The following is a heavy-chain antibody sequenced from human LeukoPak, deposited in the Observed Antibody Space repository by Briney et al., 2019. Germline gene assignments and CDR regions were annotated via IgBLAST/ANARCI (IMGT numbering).Heavy chain of an antibody. J-gene: IGHJ4*02. Sequence: GGSLRLSCAASGFTFSSYAMSWVRQAPGKGLEWVSAISGSGGSTYYADSVKGRFTISRDNSKNTLYLQMNSLRTEDTAVYYCAKEDSSGYYVGMYYFDYWGQGTLVTVSS. V-gene: IGHV3-23*01. CDR3: AKEDSSGYYVGMYYFDY. CDR2: ISGSGGST. D-gene: IGHD3-22*01. CDR1: GFTFSSYA.